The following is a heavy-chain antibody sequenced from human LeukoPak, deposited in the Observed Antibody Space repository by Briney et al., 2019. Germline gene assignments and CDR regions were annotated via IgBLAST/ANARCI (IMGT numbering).Heavy chain of an antibody. CDR2: IKQDGSDK. D-gene: IGHD1-26*01. J-gene: IGHJ4*02. CDR1: GFTFSTYW. V-gene: IGHV3-7*03. Sequence: PGGSLRVSCAVSGFTFSTYWMSWVRQAPGKGLEWVANIKQDGSDKYYVESVKGRFTISRDNAKNSLYLQMNSLRAENTAVYYCARWAGGHYDYWGQGTLVTVSS. CDR3: ARWAGGHYDY.